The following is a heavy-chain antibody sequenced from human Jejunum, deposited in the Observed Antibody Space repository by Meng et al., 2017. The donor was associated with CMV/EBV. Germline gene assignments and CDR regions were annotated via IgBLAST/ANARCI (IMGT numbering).Heavy chain of an antibody. D-gene: IGHD2-2*02. CDR1: SISNYY. Sequence: SISNYYGSWIRQPPGKGLAWIAYIYNSVNTNYNPSLKSRVTISADTSQNQFSLKLPSATAADTAVYYCARGPRYCSGTNCYTHDYWGQGVLVTVSS. V-gene: IGHV4-59*01. J-gene: IGHJ4*02. CDR2: IYNSVNT. CDR3: ARGPRYCSGTNCYTHDY.